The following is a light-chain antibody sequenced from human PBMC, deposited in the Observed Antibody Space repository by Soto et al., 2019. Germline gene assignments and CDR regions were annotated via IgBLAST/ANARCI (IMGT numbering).Light chain of an antibody. Sequence: DIHVTQSPSSLSASVGDRVTITCRASQSISSYLNWYQQKPGKAPKLLIYAASSLQSGVPSRFSGSGSGTDFTLTITGLQPEDSATYYCQQTLSVPRTFGLGTKVDIK. CDR1: QSISSY. J-gene: IGKJ1*01. CDR3: QQTLSVPRT. CDR2: AAS. V-gene: IGKV1-39*01.